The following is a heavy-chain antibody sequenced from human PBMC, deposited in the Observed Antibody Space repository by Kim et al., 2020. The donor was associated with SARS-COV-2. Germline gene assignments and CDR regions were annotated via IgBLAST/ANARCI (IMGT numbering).Heavy chain of an antibody. J-gene: IGHJ3*02. D-gene: IGHD2-2*02. CDR1: GGSISSYY. CDR3: ARDLLYGAFDI. V-gene: IGHV4-59*01. Sequence: SETLSLTCTVSGGSISSYYWSWIRQPPGKGLEWIGYIYYSGSTNYNPSLKSRVTISVDTSKNQFSLKLSSVTAADTAVYYCARDLLYGAFDIWGQGTMVT. CDR2: IYYSGST.